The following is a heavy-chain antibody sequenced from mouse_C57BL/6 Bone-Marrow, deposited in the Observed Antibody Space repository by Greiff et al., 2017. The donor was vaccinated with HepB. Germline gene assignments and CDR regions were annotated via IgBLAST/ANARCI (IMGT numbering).Heavy chain of an antibody. V-gene: IGHV5-17*01. CDR3: ARSRYINYDAMDY. D-gene: IGHD1-1*01. Sequence: EVQLQESGGGLVKPGGSLKLSCAASGFTFSDYGMHWVRQAPEKGLEWVAYISSGSSTIYYADTVKGRFTISRDNAKNTLFLQMTSLRSEDTAMYYCARSRYINYDAMDYWGQGTSVTVSS. J-gene: IGHJ4*01. CDR1: GFTFSDYG. CDR2: ISSGSSTI.